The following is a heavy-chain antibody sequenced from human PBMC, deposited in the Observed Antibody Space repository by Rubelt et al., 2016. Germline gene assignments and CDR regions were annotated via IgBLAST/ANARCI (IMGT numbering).Heavy chain of an antibody. V-gene: IGHV1-46*01. J-gene: IGHJ4*02. D-gene: IGHD6-13*01. CDR3: ARAVGIGAADTENDY. CDR1: GYTFTSYY. CDR2: INPGGGIT. Sequence: QVQLVQSGAEVKKPGASVKVSCRASGYTFTSYYMHWVRQAPGQGLEWMGIINPGGGITTYAQKFQGRVTMTRDTSTSTVYMGLSSVLSEDTAVYYCARAVGIGAADTENDYWGQGTLVTVSS.